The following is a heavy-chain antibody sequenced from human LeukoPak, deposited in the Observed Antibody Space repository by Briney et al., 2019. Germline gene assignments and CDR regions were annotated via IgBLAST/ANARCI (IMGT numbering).Heavy chain of an antibody. CDR3: AKDPFDQMLPENWFDP. CDR1: GYTFADYY. Sequence: ASVKVSCKASGYTFADYYIHWVRQAPGQGLEWVGWMNPNSGDTNYARSFQCRVTMTSDTSISTAYMELSRLRFDDTAVYYCAKDPFDQMLPENWFDPWGQGTLVTVYS. D-gene: IGHD2-2*01. J-gene: IGHJ5*02. CDR2: MNPNSGDT. V-gene: IGHV1-2*02.